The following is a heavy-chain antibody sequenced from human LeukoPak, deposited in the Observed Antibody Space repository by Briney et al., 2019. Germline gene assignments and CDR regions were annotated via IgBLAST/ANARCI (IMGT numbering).Heavy chain of an antibody. J-gene: IGHJ6*02. V-gene: IGHV3-21*01. Sequence: GGSLRLSCAASGFTFSSYSMNWVRQAPGKGLEWVSSISSSSSYIYYADSVKGRFTISRDNAKNSLYLQMNSLRAEDTAVYYCARGQSSGPCYYYGMDVWGQGTTVTVSS. CDR3: ARGQSSGPCYYYGMDV. CDR1: GFTFSSYS. CDR2: ISSSSSYI. D-gene: IGHD6-19*01.